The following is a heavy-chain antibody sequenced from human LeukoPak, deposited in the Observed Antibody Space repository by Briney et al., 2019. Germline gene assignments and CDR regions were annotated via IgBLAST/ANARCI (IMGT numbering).Heavy chain of an antibody. J-gene: IGHJ4*02. CDR1: GFTFSSSV. Sequence: GGSLRLSCAASGFTFSSSVMGWVRQTPGKGLEWVSAISNSGGSINYADSVKGRFTISRDNSKNTLYLQMNVLRAEDTAIYYCAKGGYCSSTSCIFDYWGQGTLVTVSS. CDR2: ISNSGGSI. CDR3: AKGGYCSSTSCIFDY. D-gene: IGHD2-2*01. V-gene: IGHV3-23*01.